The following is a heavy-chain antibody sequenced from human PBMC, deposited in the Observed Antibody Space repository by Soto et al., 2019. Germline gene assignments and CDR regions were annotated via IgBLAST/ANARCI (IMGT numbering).Heavy chain of an antibody. CDR1: GGSISSGDYY. CDR2: IYYSGST. D-gene: IGHD2-21*02. Sequence: QVQLQESGPGLVKPSQTLSLTCTVSGGSISSGDYYWSWIRQPPGKGLEWIGYIYYSGSTYYNPSLKCRVTVSLDTSTNQSALKLSSVTAADTAVYYCARVHVTNAFAIWGQGTMVTVSS. J-gene: IGHJ3*02. CDR3: ARVHVTNAFAI. V-gene: IGHV4-30-4*01.